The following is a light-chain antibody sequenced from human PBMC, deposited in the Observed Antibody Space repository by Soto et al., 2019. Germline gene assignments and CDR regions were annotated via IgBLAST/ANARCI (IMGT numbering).Light chain of an antibody. CDR1: QSISSN. Sequence: EIVLTQSPATLSLSPGERATLSCRASQSISSNLAWYQQKPGQAPRLLIYGASTRATGFPARFSGSGSGTEFTLTISSLQSEDFAVYYCQQYYDWPITFGQGTRLEI. J-gene: IGKJ5*01. CDR3: QQYYDWPIT. V-gene: IGKV3-15*01. CDR2: GAS.